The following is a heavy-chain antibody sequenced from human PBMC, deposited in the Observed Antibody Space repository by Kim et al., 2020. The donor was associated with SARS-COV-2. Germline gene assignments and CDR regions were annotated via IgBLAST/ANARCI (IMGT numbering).Heavy chain of an antibody. Sequence: SVKVSCKASGGTFSSYAISWVRQAPGQGLEWMGGIIPIFGTANYAQKFQGRVTITADESTSTAYMELSSLRSEDTAVYYCARDWEVTSPSFSGFYYGMDVWGQGTTVTVSS. CDR2: IIPIFGTA. CDR3: ARDWEVTSPSFSGFYYGMDV. V-gene: IGHV1-69*13. J-gene: IGHJ6*02. D-gene: IGHD1-26*01. CDR1: GGTFSSYA.